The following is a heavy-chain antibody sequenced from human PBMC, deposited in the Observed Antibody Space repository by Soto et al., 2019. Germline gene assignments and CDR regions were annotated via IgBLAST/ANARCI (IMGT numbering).Heavy chain of an antibody. D-gene: IGHD3-16*01. CDR3: VKDIHFLGIWYFDF. CDR2: ISDDGSDT. Sequence: EQLAESGGGVVQSGRSLRLSCEASGFTFSSFGMHWVRQAPGKGLEWVAGISDDGSDTYFADSVKGRFTISRDNSKNTVYLQMNSLRVEDTAVYYCVKDIHFLGIWYFDFWGRGPLVSVSS. J-gene: IGHJ2*01. CDR1: GFTFSSFG. V-gene: IGHV3-30*18.